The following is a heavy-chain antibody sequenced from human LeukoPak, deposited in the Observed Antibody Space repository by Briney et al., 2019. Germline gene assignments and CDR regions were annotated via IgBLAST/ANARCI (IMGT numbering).Heavy chain of an antibody. CDR3: ARLSYGRVVDAFDM. J-gene: IGHJ3*02. D-gene: IGHD3-10*01. Sequence: GGSLRLSCAASGFTFSSYSMNWVRQAPGKGLEWVSSISSSSSYIYYADSVKGRFTISRDNAKNSLYLQMNSLRAEDTAVYYCARLSYGRVVDAFDMWGQGTMVTVSS. CDR2: ISSSSSYI. CDR1: GFTFSSYS. V-gene: IGHV3-21*01.